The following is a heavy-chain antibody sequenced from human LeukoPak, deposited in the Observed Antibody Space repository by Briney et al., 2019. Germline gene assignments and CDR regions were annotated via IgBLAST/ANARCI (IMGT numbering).Heavy chain of an antibody. J-gene: IGHJ4*02. D-gene: IGHD6-13*01. CDR2: ISSSGSTI. CDR1: GFTFSDYY. V-gene: IGHV3-11*01. Sequence: GGSLRLSCAASGFTFSDYYMSRIRQAPGKGLEWVSYISSSGSTIYYADSVKGRFTISRDNAKNSLYLQMNSLRAEDTAVYYCARDQYSVYKAAAGYFDYWGQGTLVTVSS. CDR3: ARDQYSVYKAAAGYFDY.